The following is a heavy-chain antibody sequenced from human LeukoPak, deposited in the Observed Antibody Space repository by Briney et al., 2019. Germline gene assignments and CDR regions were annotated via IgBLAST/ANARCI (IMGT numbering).Heavy chain of an antibody. D-gene: IGHD5-18*01. CDR3: ARDGSYGPNPFDY. CDR1: GFTFSDYY. Sequence: GGSLRLSCAASGFTFSDYYMSWIRQAPGKGLEWVSYISNSGSTIYYADPVKGRFTISRDNAKNSLYLQMNSLRAEDTAVYYCARDGSYGPNPFDYWGQGTLVTVSS. CDR2: ISNSGSTI. V-gene: IGHV3-11*04. J-gene: IGHJ4*02.